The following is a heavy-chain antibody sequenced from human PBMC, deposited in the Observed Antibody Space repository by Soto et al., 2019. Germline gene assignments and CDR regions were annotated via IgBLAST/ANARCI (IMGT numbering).Heavy chain of an antibody. J-gene: IGHJ3*02. Sequence: QVQLVQSGAEVKKPGSSVKVACKVSGDTFSNYVINWVRQAPGQGLEWMGAIVLIFRTANYAQKFQGRVTITADEFTITAYMELSGLRSDDTATYYCARETSAPGTFREDASDIWGQGTLVTVSS. D-gene: IGHD6-13*01. CDR2: IVLIFRTA. CDR3: ARETSAPGTFREDASDI. CDR1: GDTFSNYV. V-gene: IGHV1-69*12.